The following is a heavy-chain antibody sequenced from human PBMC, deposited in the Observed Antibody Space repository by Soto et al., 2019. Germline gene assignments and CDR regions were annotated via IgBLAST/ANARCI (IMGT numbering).Heavy chain of an antibody. V-gene: IGHV1-18*04. J-gene: IGHJ6*02. CDR1: GYTFTSYG. Sequence: QVQLVQSGAEVKKPGASVKVSCKASGYTFTSYGISWVRQAPGQGLEWMGWISAYNGNTNYAQKLPGRVTMTTDTSTSTAYMELRSLRSDDTAVYYCARFDVADDYYYYGMDVWGQGTTVTVSS. D-gene: IGHD3-9*01. CDR3: ARFDVADDYYYYGMDV. CDR2: ISAYNGNT.